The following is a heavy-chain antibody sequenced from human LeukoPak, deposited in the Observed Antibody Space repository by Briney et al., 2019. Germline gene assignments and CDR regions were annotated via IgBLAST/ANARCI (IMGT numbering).Heavy chain of an antibody. D-gene: IGHD1-26*01. CDR2: IRYDGSNK. CDR3: AKAGIVGATRFLYYFDY. Sequence: GGSLRLSCAASGFTFSTYGMHWVRQAPGKGLEWVAFIRYDGSNKYYADSVKGRFTISRDNSKNTLYLQMNSLRAEDTAVYYCAKAGIVGATRFLYYFDYWGQGTLVTVSS. J-gene: IGHJ4*02. V-gene: IGHV3-30*02. CDR1: GFTFSTYG.